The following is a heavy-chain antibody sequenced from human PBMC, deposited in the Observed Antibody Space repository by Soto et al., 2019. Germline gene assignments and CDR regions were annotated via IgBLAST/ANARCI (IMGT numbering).Heavy chain of an antibody. J-gene: IGHJ3*02. D-gene: IGHD1-26*01. V-gene: IGHV1-2*04. CDR3: ARGSAWDRLSDAFDI. CDR1: GYTFTGYY. Sequence: ASVKVSCKASGYTFTGYYMHWVRQAPGQGLEWMGWINPNSGGTNYAQKFQGWVTMTRDTSISTAYMELSRLRSDDTAVYYCARGSAWDRLSDAFDIWGQGPMVTVS. CDR2: INPNSGGT.